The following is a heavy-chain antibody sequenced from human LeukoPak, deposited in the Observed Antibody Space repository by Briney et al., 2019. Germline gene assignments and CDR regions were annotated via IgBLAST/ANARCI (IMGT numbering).Heavy chain of an antibody. Sequence: AGGSLRLSCAASGFTFSSYGMHWVRLAPGKEREWVAFIRYDGSNKDYADSVKGRFTISRDNSKNTLYLQMNSLRAEDTAVYYCAKVPRYCSSTSCYLDYWGHGTLVTDSS. V-gene: IGHV3-30*02. CDR2: IRYDGSNK. J-gene: IGHJ4*01. CDR1: GFTFSSYG. D-gene: IGHD2-2*01. CDR3: AKVPRYCSSTSCYLDY.